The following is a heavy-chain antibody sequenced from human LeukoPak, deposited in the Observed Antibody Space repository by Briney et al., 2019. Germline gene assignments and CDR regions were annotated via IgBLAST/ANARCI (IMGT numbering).Heavy chain of an antibody. J-gene: IGHJ4*02. CDR3: ARDRAGSAWYTTFDY. Sequence: ASVKVSCKASGYTFTSFGISWVRQAPGQGLEWMLWISTYNGNTNYAQKLQGRVTMTTDTSTSRVYMDLRSLRSDDTAVYYCARDRAGSAWYTTFDYWGQGTLVTVSS. CDR2: ISTYNGNT. D-gene: IGHD6-19*01. V-gene: IGHV1-18*01. CDR1: GYTFTSFG.